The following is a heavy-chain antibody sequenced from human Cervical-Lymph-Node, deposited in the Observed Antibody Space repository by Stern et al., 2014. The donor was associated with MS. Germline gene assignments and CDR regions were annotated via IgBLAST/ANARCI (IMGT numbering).Heavy chain of an antibody. CDR3: AHTLSGRRYYYYGMYV. CDR2: IYWDDDR. J-gene: IGHJ6*02. Sequence: QVTLKESGPTLVKPTQTLTLTCTFSGFSLSTSGVGVGWIRQPPGKALEWLALIYWDDDRRYRPSLRSRLTITKDTSKNQVVLTMTNMDPVDTATYYCAHTLSGRRYYYYGMYVWGQGTTVTVSS. V-gene: IGHV2-5*02. D-gene: IGHD1-26*01. CDR1: GFSLSTSGVG.